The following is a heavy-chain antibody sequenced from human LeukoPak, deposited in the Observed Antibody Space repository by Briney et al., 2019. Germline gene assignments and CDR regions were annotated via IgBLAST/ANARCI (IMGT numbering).Heavy chain of an antibody. CDR3: TTGAVDIVMQWLEDFDY. J-gene: IGHJ4*02. V-gene: IGHV3-15*01. D-gene: IGHD6-19*01. CDR1: GFTLSNAW. Sequence: GGSLRLSCAASGFTLSNAWMSWVHQAPGKGLEWVGRIKSKTDGGTTDYAAPVKGRFTISRDDSKNTLYLQMNSLKIEDTAVYYCTTGAVDIVMQWLEDFDYWGQGTLVTVSS. CDR2: IKSKTDGGTT.